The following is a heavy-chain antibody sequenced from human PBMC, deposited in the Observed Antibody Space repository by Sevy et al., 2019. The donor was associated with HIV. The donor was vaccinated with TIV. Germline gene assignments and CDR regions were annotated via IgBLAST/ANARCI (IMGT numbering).Heavy chain of an antibody. D-gene: IGHD1-26*01. V-gene: IGHV1-2*06. CDR1: GYTFTGYY. Sequence: ASVKVSCKAYGYTFTGYYMHWVRQAPGQGLEWMGRINPNSGGTNYAQKFQGRVTMTRDTSISTAYMELSRLRSDDTAVYYCARGGPSSYHGDYWGQGTLVTVSS. CDR3: ARGGPSSYHGDY. J-gene: IGHJ4*02. CDR2: INPNSGGT.